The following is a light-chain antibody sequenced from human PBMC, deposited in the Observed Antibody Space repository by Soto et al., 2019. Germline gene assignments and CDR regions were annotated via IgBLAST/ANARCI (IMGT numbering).Light chain of an antibody. J-gene: IGKJ3*01. CDR3: QQLGSSPGFT. V-gene: IGKV3-20*01. CDR1: QSINNRY. CDR2: AAS. Sequence: EIVLTQSPGTLSLSPGERATLSCRASQSINNRYLAWYQQKPGQAPRLLIYAASSRATGIPDRFSGSGSGTDFTLTISKLEPEDFAVYYCQQLGSSPGFTCGPGTKVDIK.